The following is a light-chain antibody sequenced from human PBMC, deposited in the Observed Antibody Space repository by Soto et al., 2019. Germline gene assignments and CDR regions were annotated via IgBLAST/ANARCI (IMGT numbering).Light chain of an antibody. J-gene: IGKJ5*01. CDR2: GAS. V-gene: IGKV3-15*01. Sequence: EIVMTQSPGTLSVSPGERATLSCRASLSVSTNLAWYQQKPGQAPRLLIYGASTRATGISARFSGSGSGTEFSLTISSLQSEDFAVYYCQQYDNWPITFGQGTRLEIK. CDR3: QQYDNWPIT. CDR1: LSVSTN.